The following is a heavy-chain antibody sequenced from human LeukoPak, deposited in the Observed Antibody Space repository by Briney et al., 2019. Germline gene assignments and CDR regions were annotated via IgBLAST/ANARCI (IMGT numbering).Heavy chain of an antibody. CDR3: GRDNGYSYGDYYYYMDV. CDR1: GFTFSSYS. CDR2: ISSSSSYI. J-gene: IGHJ6*03. V-gene: IGHV3-21*01. Sequence: PGGSLRLSCAASGFTFSSYSMNWVRQAPGKGLEWVSSISSSSSYIYYADSVKGRFTISRDNAKNSLYLQMNSLRAEDTAVYYRGRDNGYSYGDYYYYMDVWGKGTTVTVSS. D-gene: IGHD5-18*01.